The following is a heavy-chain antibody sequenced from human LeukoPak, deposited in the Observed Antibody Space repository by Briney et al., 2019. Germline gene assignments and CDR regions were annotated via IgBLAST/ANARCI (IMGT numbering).Heavy chain of an antibody. CDR3: AKDMGATKGAYFDY. D-gene: IGHD1-26*01. J-gene: IGHJ4*02. CDR2: ISWNSGSI. V-gene: IGHV3-9*01. Sequence: GGSLRLSCAASGFTFDDYAMHWVRQAPGKGLEWVSGISWNSGSIGYADSVKGRFTISRDNAKNSLYLQMNSLRAEDTALYYCAKDMGATKGAYFDYWGQGTLVTVSS. CDR1: GFTFDDYA.